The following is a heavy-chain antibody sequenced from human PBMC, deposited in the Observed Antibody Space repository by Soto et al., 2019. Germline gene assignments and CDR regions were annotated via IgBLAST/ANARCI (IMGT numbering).Heavy chain of an antibody. CDR2: ISYDGSNK. D-gene: IGHD2-15*01. J-gene: IGHJ6*02. Sequence: GGSLRLSCAASGFTFSSYAMHWVRQAPGKGLEWVAVISYDGSNKYYADSVKGRFTISRDNSKNTLYLQMNSLRAEDTAVYYCARDRGCYRSSRAFYYYYYGMDVWGQGTTVTVSS. CDR1: GFTFSSYA. CDR3: ARDRGCYRSSRAFYYYYYGMDV. V-gene: IGHV3-30-3*01.